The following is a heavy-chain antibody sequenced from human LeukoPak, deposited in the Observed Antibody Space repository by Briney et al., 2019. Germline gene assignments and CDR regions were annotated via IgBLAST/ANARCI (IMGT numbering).Heavy chain of an antibody. CDR2: TYYSWNT. CDR3: AGDPYCSGGSGYLNWFDP. CDR1: GGSMSSYY. Sequence: SETLSLTCTVSGGSMSSYYWSWIRQPPAKGLEGIGYTYYSWNTNYNPSLKSRETISVDTSKNQFSLKVNSVTAVDTAVYYCAGDPYCSGGSGYLNWFDPWGQGTLVTVSS. J-gene: IGHJ5*02. V-gene: IGHV4-59*01. D-gene: IGHD2-15*01.